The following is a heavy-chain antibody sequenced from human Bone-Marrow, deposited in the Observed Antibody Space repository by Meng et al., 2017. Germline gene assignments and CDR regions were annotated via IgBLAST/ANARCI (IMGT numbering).Heavy chain of an antibody. V-gene: IGHV4-31*03. J-gene: IGHJ4*02. CDR3: ATTVVGAVPSPPDY. CDR2: IYYCGST. Sequence: SETLSPTCTVSGGSTSSGGYYWSWIRQHPGKGLEWIGYIYYCGSTHYNPSLKSRVTISVDTSKNQFSLKLSTVTAADTAVYYCATTVVGAVPSPPDYWGQGTLVTVSS. D-gene: IGHD4-23*01. CDR1: GGSTSSGGYY.